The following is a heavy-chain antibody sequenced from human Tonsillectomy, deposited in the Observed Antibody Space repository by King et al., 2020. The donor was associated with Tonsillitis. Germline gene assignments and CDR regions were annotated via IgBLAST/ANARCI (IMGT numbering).Heavy chain of an antibody. Sequence: VQLQESGPGLVKPSETLSLTCTVSGGSVSSDSYYWTWIRQSPGKGLEWIGYIYHMGGTNYNPSLRSRVAISVDTSKNQFSLNLRSVTTADTAVYYCARGLVTRFRGTIAWFDSWGQGTLVTVSA. CDR1: GGSVSSDSYY. D-gene: IGHD3-10*01. J-gene: IGHJ5*01. CDR2: IYHMGGT. CDR3: ARGLVTRFRGTIAWFDS. V-gene: IGHV4-61*01.